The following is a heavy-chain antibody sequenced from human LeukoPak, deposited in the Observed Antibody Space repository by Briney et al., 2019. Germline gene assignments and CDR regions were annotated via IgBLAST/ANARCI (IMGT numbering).Heavy chain of an antibody. J-gene: IGHJ6*02. CDR1: GGSISSYY. D-gene: IGHD3-10*01. CDR3: ARESRPVESYGSGNDGMHV. V-gene: IGHV4-59*12. Sequence: SETLSLTCTVSGGSISSYYWSWIRQPPGKGLEWIGYIYYSGSTNYNPSLKSRVTISVDTSKNQFSLKLSSVTAADPAVYYCARESRPVESYGSGNDGMHVWGQGNTVTVSS. CDR2: IYYSGST.